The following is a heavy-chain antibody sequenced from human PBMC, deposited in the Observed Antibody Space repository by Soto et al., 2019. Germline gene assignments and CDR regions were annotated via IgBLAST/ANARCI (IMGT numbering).Heavy chain of an antibody. CDR2: ISGSGGST. Sequence: FLRLSCAASGFTFSSYAMSWVRQAPGKGLEWVSAISGSGGSTYYADSVKGRFTISRDNSKNTLYLQMNSLRAEDTAVYYCAKLTGSDFWSGFSVGNYYYYGMDVWGQGTTVTVSS. V-gene: IGHV3-23*01. J-gene: IGHJ6*02. D-gene: IGHD3-3*01. CDR1: GFTFSSYA. CDR3: AKLTGSDFWSGFSVGNYYYYGMDV.